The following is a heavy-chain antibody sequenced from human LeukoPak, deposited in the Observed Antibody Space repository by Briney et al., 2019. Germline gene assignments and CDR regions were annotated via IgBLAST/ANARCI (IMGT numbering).Heavy chain of an antibody. CDR3: ARLPTILRLGELSLLSGDY. CDR2: IYYSGST. D-gene: IGHD3-16*02. Sequence: SETLSLTCTVSGGSISSSSYYWGWIRQPPGKGLEWIGSIYYSGSTYYNPSLKSRVTISVDTSKNQFSLKLSSVTAADTAVYYCARLPTILRLGELSLLSGDYWGQGTLVTVSS. J-gene: IGHJ4*02. V-gene: IGHV4-39*07. CDR1: GGSISSSSYY.